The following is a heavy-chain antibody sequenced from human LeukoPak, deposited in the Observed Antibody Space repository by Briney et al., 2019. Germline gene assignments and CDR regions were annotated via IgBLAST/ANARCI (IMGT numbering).Heavy chain of an antibody. CDR2: IYYSGST. D-gene: IGHD6-13*01. Sequence: SETLSLTCTVSGGSISSYYWSWTRQPPGKGLEWIGYIYYSGSTNYNPSLKSRVTISVDTSKNQFSLKLSSVTAADTAVYYCARVQAAAGISLFDYWGQGTLVTVS. CDR1: GGSISSYY. V-gene: IGHV4-59*01. CDR3: ARVQAAAGISLFDY. J-gene: IGHJ4*02.